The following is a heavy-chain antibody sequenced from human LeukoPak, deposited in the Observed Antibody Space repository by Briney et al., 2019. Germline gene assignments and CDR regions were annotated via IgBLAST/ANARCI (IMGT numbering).Heavy chain of an antibody. CDR3: AKDRGGSYFDFDF. Sequence: GGSLRLSCAASGFSFSDYAMSWVRQAPGKGLEWVSAISDSGDNPYYADSVKGRFTISRDNSENTLSLQMYSLRAEDTAVYYCAKDRGGSYFDFDFWGQGTLVTVSS. CDR1: GFSFSDYA. J-gene: IGHJ4*02. CDR2: ISDSGDNP. V-gene: IGHV3-23*01. D-gene: IGHD1-26*01.